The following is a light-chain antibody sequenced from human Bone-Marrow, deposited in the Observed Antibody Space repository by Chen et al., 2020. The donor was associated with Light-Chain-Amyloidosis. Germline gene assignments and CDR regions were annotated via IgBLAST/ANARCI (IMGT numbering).Light chain of an antibody. CDR1: QSVSSY. V-gene: IGKV3-11*01. Sequence: EIVLTQSPATLSLSPGERATLSCRASQSVSSYLTWYQQKPGQAPRLLIYGASNRATSIPARFSGNGSGTDCTLTISSLEPEDFAVYYCQQRIHWPLTYGGGTKVEIK. CDR3: QQRIHWPLT. CDR2: GAS. J-gene: IGKJ4*01.